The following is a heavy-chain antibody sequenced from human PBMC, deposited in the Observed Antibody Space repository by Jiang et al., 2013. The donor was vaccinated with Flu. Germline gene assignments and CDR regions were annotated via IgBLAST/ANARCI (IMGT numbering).Heavy chain of an antibody. V-gene: IGHV3-33*01. Sequence: VQLLESGGGVVQPGRSLRLSCVASGFTFSNYGMHWVRQAPGKGLEWVAVMWYDGSDHYYADSVKGRFTISRDNSKNTLYLQMNSLRAEDTALYYCARPFYYDSSGYYDYWGQGTLVTVSS. D-gene: IGHD3-22*01. J-gene: IGHJ4*02. CDR2: MWYDGSDH. CDR1: GFTFSNYG. CDR3: ARPFYYDSSGYYDY.